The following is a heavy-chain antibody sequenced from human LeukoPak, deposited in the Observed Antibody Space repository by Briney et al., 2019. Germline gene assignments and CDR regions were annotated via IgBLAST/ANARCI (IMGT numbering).Heavy chain of an antibody. J-gene: IGHJ6*03. Sequence: SVKVSCKASGGTFSSYAISWVRQAPGQGLEWMGGIFPIFGTANYAQKFQGRVTITTDESTSTAYMELSSLRSEDTAVYYCASGRRDGYNQFNMDVWGKGTTVTVSS. CDR1: GGTFSSYA. V-gene: IGHV1-69*05. D-gene: IGHD5-24*01. CDR3: ASGRRDGYNQFNMDV. CDR2: IFPIFGTA.